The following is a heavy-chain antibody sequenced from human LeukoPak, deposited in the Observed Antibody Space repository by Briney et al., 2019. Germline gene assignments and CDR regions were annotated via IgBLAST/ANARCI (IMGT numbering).Heavy chain of an antibody. D-gene: IGHD3-22*01. CDR1: GGSISSGGYS. CDR3: ACLTTADAFDI. CDR2: IYYSGST. V-gene: IGHV4-30-4*07. J-gene: IGHJ3*02. Sequence: SETLSLTCAVSGGSISSGGYSWSWIRQPPGKGLEWIGYIYYSGSTYNNPSLKSRGTISVDTSKNQFSLRLSSVTAADTAVYYCACLTTADAFDIWGQGTMVTVSS.